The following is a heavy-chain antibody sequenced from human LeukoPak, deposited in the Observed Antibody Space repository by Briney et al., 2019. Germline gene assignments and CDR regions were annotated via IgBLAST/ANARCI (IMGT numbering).Heavy chain of an antibody. V-gene: IGHV3-9*01. Sequence: GGSLRLSCAASGFTFDDYAMHWVRQAPGKGLEWVSGISWNSGSIGYADSVKGRFTISRDNAKNSLYLQMNSLRAEDTAVYYCARGPHSSGYYGHYFDYWGQGTLVTVSS. CDR3: ARGPHSSGYYGHYFDY. CDR1: GFTFDDYA. CDR2: ISWNSGSI. D-gene: IGHD3-22*01. J-gene: IGHJ4*02.